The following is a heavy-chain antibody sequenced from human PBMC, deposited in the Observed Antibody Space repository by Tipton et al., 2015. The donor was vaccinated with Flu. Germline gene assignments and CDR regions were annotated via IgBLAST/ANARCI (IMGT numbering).Heavy chain of an antibody. CDR1: GYSISSGYY. V-gene: IGHV4-38-2*02. D-gene: IGHD6-13*01. J-gene: IGHJ4*02. CDR3: ARGIYISSGWYVGRGDPNKNDY. Sequence: LRLSCIVSGYSISSGYYWGWIRQPPGKGLEWIGSIYHTGSTYYNPSLKSRVTISVDTSKNQFSLKLSSVTAADPAVYYCARGIYISSGWYVGRGDPNKNDYWGQGTLVTVSS. CDR2: IYHTGST.